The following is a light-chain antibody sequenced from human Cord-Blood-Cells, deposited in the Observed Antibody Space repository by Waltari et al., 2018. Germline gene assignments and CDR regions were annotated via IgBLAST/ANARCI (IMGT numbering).Light chain of an antibody. Sequence: EIVLTQSPGTLSLSPGDRATLSCRASQSVSSSYLAWYQQKPGQAPRLLIYGASSRATGIPDRFSGSGYGTDFTLTISRLEPEDFAVYYCQQYGSSPWTFGQGTKVEIK. CDR2: GAS. CDR3: QQYGSSPWT. J-gene: IGKJ1*01. V-gene: IGKV3-20*01. CDR1: QSVSSSY.